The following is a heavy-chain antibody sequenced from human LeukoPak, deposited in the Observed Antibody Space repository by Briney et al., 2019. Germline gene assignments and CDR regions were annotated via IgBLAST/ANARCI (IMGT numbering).Heavy chain of an antibody. Sequence: PSETLSLTCGVYGESFSGDFWTWLRQAPGKGLEWIGEINHRGRTNYSPSLTGRVTISVDTSMNQFSLQLRSVTAADTALYYCARVSGVRKNYYMDVWGKGTTVTVSS. V-gene: IGHV4-34*01. J-gene: IGHJ6*03. CDR1: GESFSGDF. CDR2: INHRGRT. CDR3: ARVSGVRKNYYMDV. D-gene: IGHD1-26*01.